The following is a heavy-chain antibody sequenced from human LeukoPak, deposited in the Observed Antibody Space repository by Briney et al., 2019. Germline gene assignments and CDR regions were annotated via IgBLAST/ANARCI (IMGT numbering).Heavy chain of an antibody. CDR1: GGSISSYY. CDR2: MHYSGST. Sequence: SESLSLTCTVSGGSISSYYWSWIRQPPGKGLEWIGYMHYSGSTHYNPSLKSRVTISVDTSKNQVSLKLRSVTAADTAVYYCARTAEGYAGGPGYSYYYYMDVWGKGTTVTISS. V-gene: IGHV4-59*01. J-gene: IGHJ6*03. D-gene: IGHD5-12*01. CDR3: ARTAEGYAGGPGYSYYYYMDV.